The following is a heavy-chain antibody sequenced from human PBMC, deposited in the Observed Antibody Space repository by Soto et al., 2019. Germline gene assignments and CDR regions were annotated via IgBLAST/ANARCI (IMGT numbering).Heavy chain of an antibody. CDR2: INPANGKT. D-gene: IGHD6-19*01. J-gene: IGHJ4*02. CDR1: GYMFTTNA. CDR3: ARHSGQWQVLGTVDY. Sequence: QVQLVQSGAEVKKPGASVKVSCKASGYMFTTNAIHWVRQAPGHRLEWMAWINPANGKTKSSQKYQGRVTFTRDTSATTAYMELTSLTPEDTAVYYCARHSGQWQVLGTVDYWGQGTLVTVSS. V-gene: IGHV1-3*01.